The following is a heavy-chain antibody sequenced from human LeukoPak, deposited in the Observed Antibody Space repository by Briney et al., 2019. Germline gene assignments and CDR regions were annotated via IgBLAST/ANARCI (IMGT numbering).Heavy chain of an antibody. J-gene: IGHJ6*03. CDR1: GFTFSSYS. D-gene: IGHD4-11*01. CDR3: ARTVYYYYYYMDV. Sequence: PGGSLRLSCAASGFTFSSYSMNWVRQAPGKGLEWVSFISSSSSYIYYADSMKGRFTISRDNAKNSLYLQMNSLRAEDTAVYYCARTVYYYYYYMDVWGKGTTVTVSS. CDR2: ISSSSSYI. V-gene: IGHV3-21*01.